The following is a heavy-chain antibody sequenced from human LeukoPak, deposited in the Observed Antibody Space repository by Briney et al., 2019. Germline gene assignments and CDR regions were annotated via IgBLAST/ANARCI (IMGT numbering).Heavy chain of an antibody. CDR1: GYSISSGYY. V-gene: IGHV4-38-2*02. D-gene: IGHD2-2*01. J-gene: IGHJ4*02. CDR3: ARGPDCSSASCPYPYYFDY. CDR2: IYHSGST. Sequence: PSETLSLTCTVSGYSISSGYYWGWIRQPPGQGLEWIGIIYHSGSTYYNPSLKSRFTISVDTSKNQFSLKLSSVAAADTAVYYCARGPDCSSASCPYPYYFDYWGQGTLVTVSS.